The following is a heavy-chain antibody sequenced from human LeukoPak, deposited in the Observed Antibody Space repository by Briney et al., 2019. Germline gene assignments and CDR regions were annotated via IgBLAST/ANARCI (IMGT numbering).Heavy chain of an antibody. V-gene: IGHV1-2*02. CDR2: IDPNSGGT. D-gene: IGHD6-19*01. Sequence: ASVKVSCKASGYTFTSYDINWVRQAPGQGLEWMGWIDPNSGGTYFAQKFQGRVTMTRDTSISTAYMQLGRLRSDDTAVYYCARDKNGSSGWYSFFDYWGQGTLVTVSS. CDR1: GYTFTSYD. J-gene: IGHJ4*02. CDR3: ARDKNGSSGWYSFFDY.